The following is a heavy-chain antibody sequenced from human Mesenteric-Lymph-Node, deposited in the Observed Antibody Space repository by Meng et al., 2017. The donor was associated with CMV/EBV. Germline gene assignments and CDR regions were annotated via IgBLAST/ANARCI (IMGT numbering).Heavy chain of an antibody. D-gene: IGHD4-17*01. CDR3: TTTGDYGDYEFDY. CDR2: IKSKTDGGTT. J-gene: IGHJ4*02. CDR1: GFTFSNAW. V-gene: IGHV3-15*01. Sequence: GSLKISCAASGFTFSNAWMSWVRQAPGKGLEWVGRIKSKTDGGTTDYAAPVKGRFTISRDDSKNTLYLQMNSLKTEDTAVYYCTTTGDYGDYEFDYWGQGTLVTVSS.